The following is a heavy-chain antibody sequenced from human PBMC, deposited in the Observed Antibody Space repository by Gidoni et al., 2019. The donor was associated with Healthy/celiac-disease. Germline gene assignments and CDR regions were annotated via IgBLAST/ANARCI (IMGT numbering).Heavy chain of an antibody. CDR1: GFTFSSYA. J-gene: IGHJ6*02. CDR2: ISGSGGSK. D-gene: IGHD6-19*01. V-gene: IGHV3-23*01. CDR3: AKDQEQWLGYYGMDV. Sequence: EVQLLESGGGLVQPGWSLILSCAASGFTFSSYAMSGVRQAPGKGLEWGSAISGSGGSKYYADSVKGRFTISRDNAKNTLYLQMNSLRAEDTAVYYCAKDQEQWLGYYGMDVWGQGTTVTVSS.